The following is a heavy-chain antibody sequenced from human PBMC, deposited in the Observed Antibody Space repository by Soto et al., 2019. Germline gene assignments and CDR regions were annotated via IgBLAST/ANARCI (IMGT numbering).Heavy chain of an antibody. D-gene: IGHD6-19*01. CDR2: TSYDEKNK. CDR3: ARAYSSGWSLPCDY. V-gene: IGHV3-30*04. Sequence: QVQLVESGGGVVQPGRSLRLSCAASEFTFNNYAMHWVRQAPGKGLEWVAVTSYDEKNKYHTDSVKGRFPISRDNSKNTLYLQMDNLRTEDTAVYYCARAYSSGWSLPCDYWGQGTLVTVSS. CDR1: EFTFNNYA. J-gene: IGHJ4*02.